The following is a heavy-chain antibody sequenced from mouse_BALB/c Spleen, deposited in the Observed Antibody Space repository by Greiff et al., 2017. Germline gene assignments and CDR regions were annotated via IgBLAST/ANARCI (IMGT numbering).Heavy chain of an antibody. Sequence: EVKLVESGGGLVKPGGSLKLSCAASGFTFSSYAMSWVRQTPEKRLEWVASISSGGSTYYPDSVKGRFTISRDNARNILYLQMSSLRSDDTAMYYCARGGSSSFAYWGQGTLVTVSA. V-gene: IGHV5-6-5*01. CDR3: ARGGSSSFAY. CDR1: GFTFSSYA. D-gene: IGHD1-1*01. CDR2: ISSGGST. J-gene: IGHJ3*01.